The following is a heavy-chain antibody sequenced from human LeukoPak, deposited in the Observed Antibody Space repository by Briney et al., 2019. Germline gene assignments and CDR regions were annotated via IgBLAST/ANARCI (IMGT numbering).Heavy chain of an antibody. D-gene: IGHD1-26*01. CDR3: ARDSGVGGDAFDI. V-gene: IGHV1-2*02. Sequence: ASVKVSCKASGYTFTGYYMHWVRQAPGQGLEWMGWINPNSGGTNYAQKFQGRVTMTRDTSISTAYMELSRLRSDDTAVYYCARDSGVGGDAFDIWGQGTMVTVSS. J-gene: IGHJ3*02. CDR2: INPNSGGT. CDR1: GYTFTGYY.